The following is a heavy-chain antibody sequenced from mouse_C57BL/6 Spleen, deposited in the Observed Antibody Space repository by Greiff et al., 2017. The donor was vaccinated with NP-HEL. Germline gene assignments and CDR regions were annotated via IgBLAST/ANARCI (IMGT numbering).Heavy chain of an antibody. CDR2: INPNNGGT. D-gene: IGHD1-1*01. J-gene: IGHJ4*01. CDR3: ARGTTVMDY. CDR1: GYTFTDYN. Sequence: VQLKESGPELVKPGASVKMSCKASGYTFTDYNMHWVKQSHGKSLEWIGYINPNNGGTSYNQKFKGKATLTVNKSSSTAYMELRSLTSEDSAVYYCARGTTVMDYWGQGTSVTVSS. V-gene: IGHV1-22*01.